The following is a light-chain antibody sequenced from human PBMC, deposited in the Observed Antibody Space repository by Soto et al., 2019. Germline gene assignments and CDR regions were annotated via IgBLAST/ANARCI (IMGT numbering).Light chain of an antibody. V-gene: IGKV3-15*01. CDR3: QQYNNWPT. CDR2: AAS. Sequence: ETVMTQSQATLSLSPRGRVTLSSRASVSISDTLDWYQQNPGHTPRLLISAASTRATGITSRFSGSGTGTAFTLTISSLQSEDFAVYYCQQYNNWPTFGQGTKVDI. CDR1: VSISDT. J-gene: IGKJ1*01.